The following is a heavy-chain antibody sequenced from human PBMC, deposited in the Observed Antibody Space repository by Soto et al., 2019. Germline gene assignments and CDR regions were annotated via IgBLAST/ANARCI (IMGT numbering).Heavy chain of an antibody. V-gene: IGHV3-23*01. D-gene: IGHD2-8*01. CDR1: GFTFSNNA. Sequence: PGGSLRLSCAASGFTFSNNAMSWVRQAPGKGLEWVSGINSSGARTYYIDSVKGRFTISRDNSKNTLFLQMNSLRVEDTAIYYCAKDNGPPGTRDWYFDLWGRGTLVTVSS. CDR2: INSSGART. CDR3: AKDNGPPGTRDWYFDL. J-gene: IGHJ2*01.